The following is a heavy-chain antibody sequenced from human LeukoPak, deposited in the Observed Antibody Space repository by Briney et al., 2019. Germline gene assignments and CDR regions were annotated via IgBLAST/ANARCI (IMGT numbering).Heavy chain of an antibody. V-gene: IGHV4-59*11. Sequence: SETLSLTCTVSDGSMSNHYWSWRRRPPGKGLEWIGYIYYSGSTNYNPSLKSRVTVSIGTSKNQFSLKLNSVTAADTAFYYCARGAGWYDYWGQGTLVTVSS. CDR1: DGSMSNHY. J-gene: IGHJ4*02. CDR2: IYYSGST. CDR3: ARGAGWYDY. D-gene: IGHD6-19*01.